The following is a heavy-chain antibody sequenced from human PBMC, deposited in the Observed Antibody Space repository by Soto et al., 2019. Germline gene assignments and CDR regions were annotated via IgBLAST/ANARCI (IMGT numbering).Heavy chain of an antibody. J-gene: IGHJ6*02. CDR1: GGSISSGGYS. CDR2: IYHSVST. Sequence: QLQLQESGSGLVKPSQTLSLTCAVSGGSISSGGYSWSWLRQPPGKGLEGIGYIYHSVSTYYNPSLESRGTMSVARSKNQFSLKLRSVTAADTAVYYCARVQESGAFGGDYYGMDVWGQGTTVTVSS. CDR3: ARVQESGAFGGDYYGMDV. D-gene: IGHD3-3*01. V-gene: IGHV4-30-2*01.